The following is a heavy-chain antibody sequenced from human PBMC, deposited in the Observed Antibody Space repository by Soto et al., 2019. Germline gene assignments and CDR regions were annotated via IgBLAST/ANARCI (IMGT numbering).Heavy chain of an antibody. CDR1: GYTFTGYY. D-gene: IGHD3-10*01. J-gene: IGHJ5*02. CDR2: INPNSGGT. V-gene: IGHV1-2*04. CDR3: ARGSVVVRGVIILNNWFDP. Sequence: ASVKVSCKASGYTFTGYYMHWVRQAPGQGPEWMGWINPNSGGTNYAQKFRGWVTMTRDTSISTAYMELSRLRSDDTAVYYCARGSVVVRGVIILNNWFDPWGQGTLVTVSS.